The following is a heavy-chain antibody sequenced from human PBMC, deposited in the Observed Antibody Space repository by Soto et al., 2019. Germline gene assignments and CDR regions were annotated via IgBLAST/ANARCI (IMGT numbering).Heavy chain of an antibody. Sequence: PSETLSLTCTVSGGSISSGNYYWSWIRQPPGKGLEWIGFISYSGSTYYNPSLKSRVTISVDRSKNQFSLKLSSVTAADTAVYYCARGMTTVTTFDYWGQGTLVTVSS. CDR3: ARGMTTVTTFDY. V-gene: IGHV4-30-4*01. CDR2: ISYSGST. CDR1: GGSISSGNYY. D-gene: IGHD4-17*01. J-gene: IGHJ4*02.